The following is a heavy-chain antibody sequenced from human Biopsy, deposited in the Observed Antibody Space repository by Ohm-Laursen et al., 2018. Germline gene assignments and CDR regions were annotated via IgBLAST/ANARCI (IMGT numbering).Heavy chain of an antibody. V-gene: IGHV1-18*01. Sequence: SSVKVSCKASGYTFTSYGISWVRQAPGQGLEWMGWINTYNGNTNYAQNLQGRVTMTTDTSTSTAYMELGSLRSDDTAVYYCARDRHHAAGSYAGMDVWGQGTTVTVSS. CDR2: INTYNGNT. CDR3: ARDRHHAAGSYAGMDV. D-gene: IGHD3-10*01. J-gene: IGHJ6*02. CDR1: GYTFTSYG.